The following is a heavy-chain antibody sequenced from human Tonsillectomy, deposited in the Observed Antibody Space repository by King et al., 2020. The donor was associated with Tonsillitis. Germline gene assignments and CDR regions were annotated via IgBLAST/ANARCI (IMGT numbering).Heavy chain of an antibody. CDR2: ISSSSSYI. D-gene: IGHD5-18*01. CDR3: ASGFVDTAMVFYY. V-gene: IGHV3-21*01. Sequence: VQLVESGGGLVKPGGSLRLSCAASGFTFSSYSMNWVRQAPGKGLEWVSSISSSSSYIYYADSVKGRFTISRDNAKNSLYLQMNSLRAEDTAVYYCASGFVDTAMVFYYWGQGTLVTVSS. CDR1: GFTFSSYS. J-gene: IGHJ4*02.